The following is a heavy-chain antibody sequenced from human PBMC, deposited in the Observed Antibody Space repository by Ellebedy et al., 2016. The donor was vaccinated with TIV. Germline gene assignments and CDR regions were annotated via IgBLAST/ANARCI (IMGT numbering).Heavy chain of an antibody. V-gene: IGHV3-11*06. CDR2: ISTSSSYT. D-gene: IGHD2-8*02. CDR1: GFTFSDYY. J-gene: IGHJ4*02. CDR3: VRTGRPWFDY. Sequence: GESLKISCVASGFTFSDYYMSWIRQAPGKGLEWVSPISTSSSYTRCADSVKGRFTVSRDDAKNSLYLHMNSLKAEDTAVYYCVRTGRPWFDYWGQGTLVTVSS.